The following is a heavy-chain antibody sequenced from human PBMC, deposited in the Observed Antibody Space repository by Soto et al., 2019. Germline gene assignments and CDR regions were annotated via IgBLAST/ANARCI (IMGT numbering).Heavy chain of an antibody. D-gene: IGHD5-18*01. CDR3: AREAFGYSYVI. CDR2: MNGDGSDR. CDR1: GFTFSKYW. V-gene: IGHV3-74*01. J-gene: IGHJ4*02. Sequence: GGSLRLSCTASGFTFSKYWMHWVRQAPGKGLVWVSRMNGDGSDRGYAESVKGRFAISRDNARTTLFLQMTSLRADDTAVYYCAREAFGYSYVIWGQGTLVTVS.